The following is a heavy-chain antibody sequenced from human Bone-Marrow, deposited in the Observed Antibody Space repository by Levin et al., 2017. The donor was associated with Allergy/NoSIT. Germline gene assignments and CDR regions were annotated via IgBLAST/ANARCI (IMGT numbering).Heavy chain of an antibody. V-gene: IGHV1-69*13. Sequence: SVKVSCKASGGTFSSYAISWVRQAPGQGLEWMGGIIPIFGTANYAQKFQGRVTITADESTSTAYMELSSLRSEDTAVYYCARDEYGGDYRSYAFDSWGQGTMVTVSS. CDR1: GGTFSSYA. CDR2: IIPIFGTA. D-gene: IGHD4-17*01. CDR3: ARDEYGGDYRSYAFDS. J-gene: IGHJ3*02.